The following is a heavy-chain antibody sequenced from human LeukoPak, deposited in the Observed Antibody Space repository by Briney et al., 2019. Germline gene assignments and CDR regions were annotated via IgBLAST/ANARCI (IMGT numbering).Heavy chain of an antibody. V-gene: IGHV3-23*01. Sequence: SGGSLRLSCAASGFTFSSYAMSWVRQAPGKGLEWVSAISGSGGSTYYADSVKGRFTISRDNSKNMLYLQMNSLRAEDTAVYYCAKIAYYDFWSGQPHYWGQGTLVTVSS. D-gene: IGHD3-3*01. CDR3: AKIAYYDFWSGQPHY. CDR1: GFTFSSYA. CDR2: ISGSGGST. J-gene: IGHJ4*02.